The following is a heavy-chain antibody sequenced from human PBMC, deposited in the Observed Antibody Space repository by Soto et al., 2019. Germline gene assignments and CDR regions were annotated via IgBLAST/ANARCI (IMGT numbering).Heavy chain of an antibody. D-gene: IGHD2-2*01. V-gene: IGHV1-18*01. Sequence: ASVKVSCKTSGYTFSNYGVTWVRQAPGQPLEWLGWISLYSDGTNYAQKFQGRVSMTTDTSTTTAYMELRSLRSDDTAVYYCARVVPGAEAWFGPWGQGTLVTVSS. J-gene: IGHJ5*01. CDR1: GYTFSNYG. CDR3: ARVVPGAEAWFGP. CDR2: ISLYSDGT.